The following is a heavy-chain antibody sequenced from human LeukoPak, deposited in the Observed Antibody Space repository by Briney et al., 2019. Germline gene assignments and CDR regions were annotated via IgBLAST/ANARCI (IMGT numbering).Heavy chain of an antibody. CDR2: ISSSGSTI. CDR3: ARSPPQYQLHPPIDY. D-gene: IGHD2-2*01. V-gene: IGHV3-11*04. J-gene: IGHJ4*02. Sequence: GGSLRLSCAASGCTFSDYYMGWILQAPGKGLEWVSYISSSGSTIYYADSVKGRFTISRDNAKNSLYLQMNSLRAEDTAVYYCARSPPQYQLHPPIDYWGQGTLVTVSS. CDR1: GCTFSDYY.